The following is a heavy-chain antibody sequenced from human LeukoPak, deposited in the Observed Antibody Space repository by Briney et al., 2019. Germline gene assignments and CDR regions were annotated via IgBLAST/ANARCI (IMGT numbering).Heavy chain of an antibody. CDR1: GYTFTSYG. D-gene: IGHD6-13*01. Sequence: ASVKVSCKASGYTFTSYGISWVRQAPGQGLEWMGWISAYNGNTNYAQKLQGRVTMTEDTSTDTAYMELSSLRSEDTAVYYCATLGGLVAAALYYFDYWGQGTLVTVSS. J-gene: IGHJ4*02. V-gene: IGHV1-18*01. CDR3: ATLGGLVAAALYYFDY. CDR2: ISAYNGNT.